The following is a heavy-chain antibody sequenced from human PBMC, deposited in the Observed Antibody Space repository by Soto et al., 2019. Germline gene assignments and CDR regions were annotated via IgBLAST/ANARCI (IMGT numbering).Heavy chain of an antibody. CDR2: IESDGSST. V-gene: IGHV3-74*01. J-gene: IGHJ4*02. Sequence: EVQLVESGGDLVQPGGSLRLSCAASGFTFSSHWMHWVRQAPGKGLVWVSRIESDGSSTNYADSVKGRFTVSRDNAKNTLYLQMNILRAEDTAVYYCARDRADPIGDYHPLFDSWGQGTLVTVSS. D-gene: IGHD2-21*01. CDR1: GFTFSSHW. CDR3: ARDRADPIGDYHPLFDS.